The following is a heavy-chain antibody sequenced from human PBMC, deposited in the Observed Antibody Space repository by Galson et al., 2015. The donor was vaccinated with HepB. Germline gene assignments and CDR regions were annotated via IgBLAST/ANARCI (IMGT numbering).Heavy chain of an antibody. CDR2: IKSDGSIT. CDR1: GFTFSSYW. D-gene: IGHD6-13*01. Sequence: RLSCAASGFTFSSYWMHWVRQAPGKGLVWVSRIKSDGSITTYADSVKGRFTISRDNAKNTLYLQMNSLRVEDSAVYYCASRSGNSWGFDYWGQGTLVTVSS. V-gene: IGHV3-74*01. J-gene: IGHJ4*02. CDR3: ASRSGNSWGFDY.